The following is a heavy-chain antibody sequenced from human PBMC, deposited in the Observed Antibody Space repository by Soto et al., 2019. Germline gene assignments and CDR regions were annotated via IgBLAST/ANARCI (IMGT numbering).Heavy chain of an antibody. J-gene: IGHJ5*02. V-gene: IGHV3-74*01. D-gene: IGHD3-3*01. CDR3: ARGLRFLEWLTHNWFDP. Sequence: EVQLVESGGGLVQPGGSLRLSCAASGFTFSSYWMHWVRQAPGKGLVWVSRINSDGSSTSYADSVKGRFTISRDNAKNTLYLQMNSLRAEDTAVYYCARGLRFLEWLTHNWFDPWGQGTLVTVSS. CDR2: INSDGSST. CDR1: GFTFSSYW.